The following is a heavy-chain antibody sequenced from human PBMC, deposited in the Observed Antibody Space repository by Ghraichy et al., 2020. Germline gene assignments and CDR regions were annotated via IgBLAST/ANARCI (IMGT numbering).Heavy chain of an antibody. CDR1: GFTFSSYG. CDR3: AKDRYSSGYYFDY. Sequence: LSLTCAASGFTFSSYGMHWVRQAPGKGLEWVAFIRYDGSNKYYADSVKGRFTISRDNSKNTLYLQMNSLRAEDTAVYYCAKDRYSSGYYFDYWGQGTLVTVSS. D-gene: IGHD3-22*01. V-gene: IGHV3-30*02. CDR2: IRYDGSNK. J-gene: IGHJ4*02.